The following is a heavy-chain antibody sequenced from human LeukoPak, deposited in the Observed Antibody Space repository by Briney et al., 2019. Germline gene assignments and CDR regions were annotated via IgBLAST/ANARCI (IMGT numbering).Heavy chain of an antibody. Sequence: GGPLRLSCEASGFTFSNAWMSWVRQAAGKGLGWVGRIKSKIDGGATDYAAPVKGRFTISRDDSKNTLYLQMNSLKTEDTAVYYCTTDRGGWWGQGTLVTVSS. D-gene: IGHD3-10*01. CDR3: TTDRGGW. J-gene: IGHJ4*02. V-gene: IGHV3-15*01. CDR1: GFTFSNAW. CDR2: IKSKIDGGAT.